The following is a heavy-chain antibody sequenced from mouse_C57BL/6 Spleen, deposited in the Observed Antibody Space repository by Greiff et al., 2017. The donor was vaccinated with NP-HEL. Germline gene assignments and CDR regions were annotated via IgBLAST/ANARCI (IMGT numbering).Heavy chain of an antibody. CDR2: ISSGSSTI. CDR3: ARPGAARSFAY. J-gene: IGHJ3*01. D-gene: IGHD3-1*01. CDR1: GFTFSDYG. Sequence: EVHLVESGGGLVKPGGSLKLSCAASGFTFSDYGMHWVRQAPEQGLEWVAYISSGSSTIYYADTVKGRFTISRDNAKNTLFLQMTSLRSEDTAMYYCARPGAARSFAYWGQGTLVTVSA. V-gene: IGHV5-17*01.